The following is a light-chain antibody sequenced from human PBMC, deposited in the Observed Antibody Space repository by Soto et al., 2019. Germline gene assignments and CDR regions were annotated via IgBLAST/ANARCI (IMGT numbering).Light chain of an antibody. CDR3: QVWDSSSDHYV. CDR1: NIESKS. Sequence: SSELAQPPSVSVAPGQTARITCGGNNIESKSVHWYQQKPGQAPVLVVYDDSDRPSGIPERFSGSNSENTATLTISRVEAGDEADFYCQVWDSSSDHYVFGTGTKLTVL. J-gene: IGLJ1*01. V-gene: IGLV3-21*02. CDR2: DDS.